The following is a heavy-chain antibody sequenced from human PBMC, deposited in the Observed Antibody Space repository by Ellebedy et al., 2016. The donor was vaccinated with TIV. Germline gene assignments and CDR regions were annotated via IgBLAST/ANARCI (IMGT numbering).Heavy chain of an antibody. CDR3: AKDSSY. J-gene: IGHJ4*02. CDR1: GFTFSSYA. CDR2: ISASGGST. Sequence: GESLKISCAASGFTFSSYAMSWVRQAPGKGLEWVSAISASGGSTYYADSVKGRFTISRDNSKNTLSLQMNSLRGEDSAVYYCAKDSSYWGQGTLVTVSS. D-gene: IGHD2-2*01. V-gene: IGHV3-23*01.